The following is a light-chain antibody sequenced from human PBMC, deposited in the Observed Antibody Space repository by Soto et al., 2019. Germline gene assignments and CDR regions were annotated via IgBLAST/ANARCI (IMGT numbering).Light chain of an antibody. CDR3: LQYGSSPPIT. V-gene: IGKV3-20*01. Sequence: IVLTQSPGTLSFSPGERATLSCRVSQSVSSSYLAWYQQKPGHAPRLLIYGASSRATGIPDRFSGTGSGTDFTLTISRLEPEDFAVYYCLQYGSSPPITFGQGTRLESK. CDR1: QSVSSSY. J-gene: IGKJ5*01. CDR2: GAS.